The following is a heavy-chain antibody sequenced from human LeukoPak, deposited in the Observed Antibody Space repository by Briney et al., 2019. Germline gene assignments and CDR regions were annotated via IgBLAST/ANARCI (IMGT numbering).Heavy chain of an antibody. V-gene: IGHV3-30*02. Sequence: TGGSLRLSCAASGFTFSSYGMHWVRQAPGKGLEWVAFIRFDGNNKYYADSVKGRFTISRGNSKNTLYLQMNSLRAEDTAVYYCASKGDYYGSGSYPPPDFWGQGTLVTVSS. CDR2: IRFDGNNK. D-gene: IGHD3-10*01. CDR1: GFTFSSYG. J-gene: IGHJ4*02. CDR3: ASKGDYYGSGSYPPPDF.